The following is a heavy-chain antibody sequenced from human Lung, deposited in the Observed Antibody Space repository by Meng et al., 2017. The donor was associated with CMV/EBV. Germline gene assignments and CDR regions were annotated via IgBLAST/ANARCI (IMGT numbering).Heavy chain of an antibody. CDR3: ARDSPRCSSTGCYPRGGWFDP. V-gene: IGHV1-46*01. CDR1: YY. Sequence: YYIPWVRHAPGHGLEWMGILNPSGGSTSYAQKFQGRVTMTRDTSTSTVYMELSSLRSEDTAVYYCARDSPRCSSTGCYPRGGWFDPWGQGTLVTVSS. J-gene: IGHJ5*02. D-gene: IGHD2-2*01. CDR2: LNPSGGST.